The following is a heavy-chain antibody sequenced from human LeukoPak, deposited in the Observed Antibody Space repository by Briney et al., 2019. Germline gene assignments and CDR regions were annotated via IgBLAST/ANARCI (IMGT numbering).Heavy chain of an antibody. CDR3: ARHPKGSYDF. CDR1: GYSISSGYY. V-gene: IGHV4-38-2*01. J-gene: IGHJ4*02. CDR2: IYHGGST. Sequence: SETLSLTCAVSGYSISSGYYWGWIRQPPGKGLEWIGSIYHGGSTYYNPSLKSRVTISVDTSKNQFSLKLSSVTAADTAVYYCARHPKGSYDFWGQGTLVTVSS. D-gene: IGHD3-3*01.